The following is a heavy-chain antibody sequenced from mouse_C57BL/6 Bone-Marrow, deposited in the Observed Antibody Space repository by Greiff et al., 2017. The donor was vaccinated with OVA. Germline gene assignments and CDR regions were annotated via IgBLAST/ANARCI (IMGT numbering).Heavy chain of an antibody. CDR1: GFTFTDYY. V-gene: IGHV7-3*01. J-gene: IGHJ3*01. CDR3: ARCEPPAWFAY. Sequence: EVQLVESGGGLVQPGGSLSLSCAASGFTFTDYYMSWVRQPPGKALEWLGFIRNKANGYTTEYSASVKGRFTISRDNSQSILYLQMNALRAEDSATYYCARCEPPAWFAYWGQGTLVTVSA. CDR2: IRNKANGYTT.